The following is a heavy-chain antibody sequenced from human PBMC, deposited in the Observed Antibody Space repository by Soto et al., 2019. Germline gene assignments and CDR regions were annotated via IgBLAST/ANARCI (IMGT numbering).Heavy chain of an antibody. J-gene: IGHJ4*02. CDR2: ISYDGSNK. V-gene: IGHV3-30*18. Sequence: PGGSLRLSCAASGFTFSSYGMHWVRQAPGKGLEWVAVISYDGSNKYYADSVKGRFTISRDNSKNTLYLQMNSLRAEDTAVYYCAKDIKKLWFMVVCDYWGQGTLVTVSS. CDR3: AKDIKKLWFMVVCDY. CDR1: GFTFSSYG. D-gene: IGHD5-18*01.